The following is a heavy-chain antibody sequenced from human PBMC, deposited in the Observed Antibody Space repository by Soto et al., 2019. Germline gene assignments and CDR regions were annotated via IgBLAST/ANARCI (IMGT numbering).Heavy chain of an antibody. CDR3: AAGGRDGYIK. CDR1: RDTFNSYA. Sequence: ASVKVSCKASRDTFNSYALTWVRQAPGQGLEWMGGIIPILGTTKYAQKFQGRVTMTADESTSTAYMELSSLSSEDRAVYFCAAGGRDGYIKWGQGTQVTVSS. V-gene: IGHV1-69*13. CDR2: IIPILGTT. J-gene: IGHJ4*02. D-gene: IGHD1-1*01.